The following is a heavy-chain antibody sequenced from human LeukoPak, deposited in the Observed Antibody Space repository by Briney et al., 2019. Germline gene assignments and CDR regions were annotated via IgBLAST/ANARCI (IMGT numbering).Heavy chain of an antibody. Sequence: SETLSLTCTVSGGSISSSSYYWGWIRQPPGKGLEWIGNVYYSGSTYYNPSLKSRVTISVDTSKNQFSLKLSSVTAADTAVYYCATYPGYSSGWSGDYWGQGTLVTVSS. D-gene: IGHD6-19*01. CDR3: ATYPGYSSGWSGDY. V-gene: IGHV4-39*07. CDR1: GGSISSSSYY. J-gene: IGHJ4*02. CDR2: VYYSGST.